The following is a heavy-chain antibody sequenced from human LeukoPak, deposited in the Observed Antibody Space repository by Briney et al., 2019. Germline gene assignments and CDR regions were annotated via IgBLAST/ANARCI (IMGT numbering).Heavy chain of an antibody. CDR3: ARHANGVFDY. V-gene: IGHV4-38-2*01. D-gene: IGHD2-8*01. CDR1: GYSISSGYY. CDR2: IYHSGST. J-gene: IGHJ4*02. Sequence: PSETLSLTCAVSGYSISSGYYWGWIRQPPGKGLEWIGSIYHSGSTYYNPSLKSRVTISVDTSKNQFSLKLSYVTAADTAVYYCARHANGVFDYWGQGTLVTVSS.